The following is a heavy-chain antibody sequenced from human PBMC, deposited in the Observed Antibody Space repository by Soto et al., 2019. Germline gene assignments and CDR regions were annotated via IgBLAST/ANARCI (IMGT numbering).Heavy chain of an antibody. Sequence: HPGGSLRLSCAASGFTFSSYAMHWVRQAPGKGLEWVAVISYDGSNKYYADSVKGRFTISRDNSRNTLYLQMNSLRAEDTAVYYCARWGIVVVPAAISSRVPYYYGMDVWGQGTTVTSP. V-gene: IGHV3-30-3*01. D-gene: IGHD2-2*01. CDR3: ARWGIVVVPAAISSRVPYYYGMDV. J-gene: IGHJ6*02. CDR1: GFTFSSYA. CDR2: ISYDGSNK.